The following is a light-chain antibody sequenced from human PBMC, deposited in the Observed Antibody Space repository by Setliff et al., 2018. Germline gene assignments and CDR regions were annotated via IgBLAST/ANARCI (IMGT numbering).Light chain of an antibody. CDR1: QSVLYSSNNKNY. CDR2: WAS. V-gene: IGKV4-1*01. Sequence: DIVMTQSPDSLAVSLGERANINCKSSQSVLYSSNNKNYLAWYQQKPGHPPKLLIYWASTRDSGVPDRFSGSGSGTDFTLTISILQAEDVAVYYCQQYYSTPRTFGQGTKVDSK. CDR3: QQYYSTPRT. J-gene: IGKJ1*01.